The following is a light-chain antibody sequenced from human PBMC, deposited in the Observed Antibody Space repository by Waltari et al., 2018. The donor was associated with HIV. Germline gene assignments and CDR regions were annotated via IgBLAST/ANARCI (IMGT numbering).Light chain of an antibody. CDR3: QVWHSKSDHVV. V-gene: IGLV3-21*02. CDR1: KIGTKS. J-gene: IGLJ2*01. Sequence: SYVLTQAPSVSVAPGQTASISCGGDKIGTKSVHWYQQKPGQAPVLVDYDDSDRPSGIPERFSGFNSGNTATLTISRVEAGDEADYYCQVWHSKSDHVVFGGGTKVTVL. CDR2: DDS.